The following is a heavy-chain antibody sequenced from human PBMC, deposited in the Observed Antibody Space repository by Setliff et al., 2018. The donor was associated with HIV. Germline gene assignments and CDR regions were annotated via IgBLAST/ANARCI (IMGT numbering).Heavy chain of an antibody. J-gene: IGHJ4*02. Sequence: SETLSLTCTVSGGSISSSSYYWGWVRQPPRKGLEWIGSMYYSGSTYYTPSLKSRITISLDTSKNQFSLRMRSVTAADTAVYYCARVFVDTAVLRVLEYYFDSWGRGTLVTVSS. CDR1: GGSISSSSYY. D-gene: IGHD5-18*01. CDR3: ARVFVDTAVLRVLEYYFDS. CDR2: MYYSGST. V-gene: IGHV4-39*07.